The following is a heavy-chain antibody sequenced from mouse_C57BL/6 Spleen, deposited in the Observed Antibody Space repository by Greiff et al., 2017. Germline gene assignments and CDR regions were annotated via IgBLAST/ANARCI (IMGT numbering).Heavy chain of an antibody. CDR2: ISSGSSTI. CDR3: ARPGNYYGSPWFAY. J-gene: IGHJ3*01. V-gene: IGHV5-17*01. Sequence: EVQRVESGGGLVKPGGSLKLSCAASGFTFSDYGMHWARQAPEKGLEWVAYISSGSSTIYYADTVKGRFTSSRDNAKYTLFLQMTGLRSEDTAMYYCARPGNYYGSPWFAYWGQGTLVTVSA. CDR1: GFTFSDYG. D-gene: IGHD1-1*01.